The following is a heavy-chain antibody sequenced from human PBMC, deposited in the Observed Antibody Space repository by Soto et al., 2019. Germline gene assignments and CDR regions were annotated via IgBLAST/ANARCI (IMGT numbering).Heavy chain of an antibody. CDR3: AMGDGRSFDY. J-gene: IGHJ4*02. CDR1: GGSFSGYY. Sequence: QVQLQQWGAGLLKPSETLSLTCAVYGGSFSGYYWNWIRQPPGKGLEWIGEINHSGSTHYTPSLNSRVTISVDTSKMQFSLKLSSEAAAAAAVCYCAMGDGRSFDYWGQGTLVTVSS. V-gene: IGHV4-34*01. CDR2: INHSGST.